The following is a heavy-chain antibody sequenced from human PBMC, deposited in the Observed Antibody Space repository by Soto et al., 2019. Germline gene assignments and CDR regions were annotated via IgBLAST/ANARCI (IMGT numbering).Heavy chain of an antibody. D-gene: IGHD6-13*01. V-gene: IGHV3-7*01. J-gene: IGHJ4*02. CDR3: ATSRTFDY. CDR1: GFTFSSYW. Sequence: RLSCVVSGFTFSSYWMNWVRQAPGKGLEWVANIKQDGSEKYYVDSAKGRFTISRDNAKNSLYLQMNSLSAEDTAIYYCATSRTFDYWGQGTVVTVSS. CDR2: IKQDGSEK.